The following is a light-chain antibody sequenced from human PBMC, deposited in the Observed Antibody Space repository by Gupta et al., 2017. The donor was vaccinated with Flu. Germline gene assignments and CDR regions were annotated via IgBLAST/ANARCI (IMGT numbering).Light chain of an antibody. CDR1: NSSIGRTI. CDR3: GTWDDSLDAWV. Sequence: NSSIGRTIVNWYQQLPEAAPKLLIYTNSQRPSGVPDRFSGSKSGTSASLAISGLQSEDEAVYSCGTWDDSLDAWVFGGGTKLTVL. J-gene: IGLJ3*02. V-gene: IGLV1-44*01. CDR2: TNS.